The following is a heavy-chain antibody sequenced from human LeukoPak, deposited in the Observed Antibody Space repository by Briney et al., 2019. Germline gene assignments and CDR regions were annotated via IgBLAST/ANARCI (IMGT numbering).Heavy chain of an antibody. CDR1: GFTFSSYG. V-gene: IGHV3-30*02. D-gene: IGHD6-6*01. CDR2: IRYDGSNK. J-gene: IGHJ6*03. CDR3: AKDAGKDRSSSSLGYYYYYMDV. Sequence: GGSLRLSCAASGFTFSSYGMHWVRQAPGKGLEWVAFIRYDGSNKYYADSVKGRFTISRDNSKNTLYLQMNSLRAEDTAVYYCAKDAGKDRSSSSLGYYYYYMDVWGKGTTVTVSS.